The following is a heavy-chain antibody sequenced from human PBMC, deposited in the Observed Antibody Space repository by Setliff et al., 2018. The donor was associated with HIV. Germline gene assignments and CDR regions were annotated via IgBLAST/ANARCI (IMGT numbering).Heavy chain of an antibody. D-gene: IGHD3-16*01. CDR3: ARQETYTLYMDV. J-gene: IGHJ6*03. V-gene: IGHV4-39*01. CDR1: GGSISSGSYY. Sequence: PSETLSLTCTVSGGSISSGSYYWGWIRQPPGKGLEWIGSIYYRGNTYYNPSLKSRVTISVDTSKNQFSLNLRSVTAADTAMYYCARQETYTLYMDVWGKGTTVTVSS. CDR2: IYYRGNT.